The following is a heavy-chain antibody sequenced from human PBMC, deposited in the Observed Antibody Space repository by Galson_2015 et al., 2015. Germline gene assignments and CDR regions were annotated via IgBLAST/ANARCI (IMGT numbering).Heavy chain of an antibody. D-gene: IGHD6-19*01. CDR3: QGGSGWIFDQ. J-gene: IGHJ4*02. CDR1: GFTFNSYW. V-gene: IGHV3-7*03. Sequence: SLRLSCAASGFTFNSYWMSWVRQAPGKGLEWVANIKQDGSETYYAASVQGRFAISRDNAKNSLYLQMNSLRVEDTAVYYCQGGSGWIFDQWGQGISVTVSS. CDR2: IKQDGSET.